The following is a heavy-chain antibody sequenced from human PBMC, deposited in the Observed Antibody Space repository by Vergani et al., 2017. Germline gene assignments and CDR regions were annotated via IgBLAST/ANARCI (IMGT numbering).Heavy chain of an antibody. J-gene: IGHJ4*02. D-gene: IGHD3-22*01. Sequence: EVQLVQSGAEVKKPGESLKISCQISGYSFTNYWIGWVRQMPGKGLEWMGIIHPADSDTRYSPSFQGQVTISVDKSISTAYLQRSSLSVSDSAMYYCARLYGRDSSGSKYFDYWGQGTLVTVSS. CDR1: GYSFTNYW. CDR2: IHPADSDT. CDR3: ARLYGRDSSGSKYFDY. V-gene: IGHV5-51*01.